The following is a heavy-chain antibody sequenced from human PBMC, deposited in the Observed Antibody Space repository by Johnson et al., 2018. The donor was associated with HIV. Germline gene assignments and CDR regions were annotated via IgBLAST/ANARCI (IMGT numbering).Heavy chain of an antibody. V-gene: IGHV3-30*04. CDR2: ISFDGTNK. D-gene: IGHD1-1*01. Sequence: QVQLVESGGGLVQPGRSLRLSCAASGFTFSSYAMHWVRQAPGKGLEWVAVISFDGTNKYYADSVRGRFTISRDNSKKTLYLQMNSLRAEDTAVYYCATSTASDAFDIWGQGTMVTVSS. J-gene: IGHJ3*02. CDR3: ATSTASDAFDI. CDR1: GFTFSSYA.